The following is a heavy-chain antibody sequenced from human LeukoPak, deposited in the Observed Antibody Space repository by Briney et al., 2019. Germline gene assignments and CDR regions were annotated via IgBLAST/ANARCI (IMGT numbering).Heavy chain of an antibody. Sequence: PSETLSLTCTVSGYSITSSSYYWGWIRQPPGKGLEWIGSLYYSGSAYYNPSLKSRVAISVDTSKNQISLNLNSVTAADTAVYYCARTTLLRYFDGKDVWGKGTTVTVSS. CDR2: LYYSGSA. V-gene: IGHV4-39*01. J-gene: IGHJ6*04. CDR3: ARTTLLRYFDGKDV. D-gene: IGHD3-9*01. CDR1: GYSITSSSYY.